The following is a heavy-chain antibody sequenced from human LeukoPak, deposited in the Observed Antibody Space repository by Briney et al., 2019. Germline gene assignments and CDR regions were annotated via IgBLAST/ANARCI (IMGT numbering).Heavy chain of an antibody. V-gene: IGHV1-69*13. CDR3: ARSVGYSGYGIDY. D-gene: IGHD5-12*01. Sequence: GASVKVSCKASVGTFSSYTISWVRQAPGQGLEWMGGIIPIFGTTNYAQKFQGRVTITADDSTSTAYMELSSLRSEDTAVYYCARSVGYSGYGIDYWGQGTLVTVSS. CDR2: IIPIFGTT. CDR1: VGTFSSYT. J-gene: IGHJ4*02.